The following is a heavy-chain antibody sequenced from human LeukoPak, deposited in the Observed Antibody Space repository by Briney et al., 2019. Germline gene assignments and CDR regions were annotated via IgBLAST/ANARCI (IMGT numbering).Heavy chain of an antibody. V-gene: IGHV1-2*02. CDR1: GYTFTVYY. Sequence: VASVKVSCKASGYTFTVYYMHWVRQAPGQGLEWMGWINPNSGGTNYAQNFQGRVTMTRDTSISTAYMELSRLRSDDTAVYYCARLRLGGITMVREYYFDYWGQGTLVTVSS. D-gene: IGHD3-10*01. CDR2: INPNSGGT. CDR3: ARLRLGGITMVREYYFDY. J-gene: IGHJ4*02.